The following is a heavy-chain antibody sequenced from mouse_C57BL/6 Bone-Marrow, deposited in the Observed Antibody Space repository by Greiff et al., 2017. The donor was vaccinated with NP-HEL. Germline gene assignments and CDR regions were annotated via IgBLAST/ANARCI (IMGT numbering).Heavy chain of an antibody. CDR2: INPSNGGT. V-gene: IGHV1-53*01. CDR3: ARGLRLRYYFAY. D-gene: IGHD3-2*02. J-gene: IGHJ2*01. CDR1: GYTFTSYW. Sequence: QVQLQQSGTELVKPGASVKLSCKASGYTFTSYWMHWVKQRPGQGLEWIGNINPSNGGTNYNEKFKSKATLTVDKSSSTAYMQLSSLTSEDSAVYYCARGLRLRYYFAYWGQGTTLTVSS.